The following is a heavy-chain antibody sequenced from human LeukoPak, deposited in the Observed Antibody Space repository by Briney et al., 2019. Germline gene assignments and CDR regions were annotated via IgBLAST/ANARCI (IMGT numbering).Heavy chain of an antibody. CDR3: ARVGAVAGTWFDP. CDR2: INPNNGNT. V-gene: IGHV1-18*04. Sequence: ASVKVSCKASGYTFTVYYMHWVRQAPGHGLEWMGWINPNNGNTNYAQKLQGRVTMTTDTSTSTAYMELRSLRSDDTAVYYCARVGAVAGTWFDPWGQGTLVTVSS. CDR1: GYTFTVYY. J-gene: IGHJ5*02. D-gene: IGHD6-19*01.